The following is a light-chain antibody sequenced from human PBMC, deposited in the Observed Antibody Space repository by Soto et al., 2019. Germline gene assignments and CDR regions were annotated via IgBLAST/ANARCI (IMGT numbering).Light chain of an antibody. Sequence: DIVMTQSPDSLAVSLGERDTINCKSSQSVLYSSNNKNYLAWYQQRPGQPPKLLIYWASTRESGVPDRFSGSGSGTDFTRTTISLQAEDVAVYYCQQYESTPPTFGQGTKLEIK. CDR3: QQYESTPPT. CDR1: QSVLYSSNNKNY. J-gene: IGKJ2*01. V-gene: IGKV4-1*01. CDR2: WAS.